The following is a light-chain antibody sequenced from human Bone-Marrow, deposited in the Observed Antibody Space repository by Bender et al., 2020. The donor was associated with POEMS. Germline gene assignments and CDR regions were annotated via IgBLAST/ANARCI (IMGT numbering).Light chain of an antibody. CDR2: DDS. Sequence: YVLTQPPSVSVAPGQTARITCGGNNIGSQSVHWYRQKAGQAPVLVVYDDSDRPSGIPERFSGSNSGTTATLTISGTQAMDEADYYCQAWDNDTDVVFGGGTKLTVL. CDR1: NIGSQS. V-gene: IGLV3-21*02. J-gene: IGLJ2*01. CDR3: QAWDNDTDVV.